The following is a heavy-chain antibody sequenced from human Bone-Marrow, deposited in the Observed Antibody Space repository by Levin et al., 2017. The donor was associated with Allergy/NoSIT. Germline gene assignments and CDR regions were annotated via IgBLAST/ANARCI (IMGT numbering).Heavy chain of an antibody. Sequence: SGPTLVKPTQTLTLTCTFSGFSLSTSGVGVGWIRQPPGKALEWLALIYWDDDKRYSPSLKSRLTITKDTSKNQVVLTMTNMDPVDTATYYCVHRRPFDPREDYWGQGTLVTVSS. V-gene: IGHV2-5*02. D-gene: IGHD3-9*01. CDR1: GFSLSTSGVG. CDR2: IYWDDDK. J-gene: IGHJ4*02. CDR3: VHRRPFDPREDY.